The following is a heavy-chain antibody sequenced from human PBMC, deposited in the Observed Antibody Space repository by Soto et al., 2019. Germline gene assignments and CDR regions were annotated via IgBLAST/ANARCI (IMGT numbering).Heavy chain of an antibody. CDR2: ISGSGGST. D-gene: IGHD6-19*01. CDR3: AKILAVAGTVDY. V-gene: IGHV3-23*01. J-gene: IGHJ4*02. Sequence: GGSLRLSCAASGFTFSSYAMSWVRQAPGKGLEWVSAISGSGGSTYYADSVKGRFTISRDNPKNTLYLQMNSLRAEDTAVYYCAKILAVAGTVDYWGQGTLVTVSS. CDR1: GFTFSSYA.